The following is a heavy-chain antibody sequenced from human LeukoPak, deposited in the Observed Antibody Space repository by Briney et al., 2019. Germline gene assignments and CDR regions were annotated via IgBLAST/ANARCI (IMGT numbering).Heavy chain of an antibody. J-gene: IGHJ4*02. Sequence: PGGSLRLSCAASGFTFSSYSMSWVRQAPGKGLEWVANIKQDGSEKYYVDSVKGRFTISRDNAKNSLFLQMNSLRAEDTAVYFCVRDRGGGNWLDYWGQGTLVTVSS. CDR2: IKQDGSEK. V-gene: IGHV3-7*01. CDR1: GFTFSSYS. CDR3: VRDRGGGNWLDY. D-gene: IGHD1-20*01.